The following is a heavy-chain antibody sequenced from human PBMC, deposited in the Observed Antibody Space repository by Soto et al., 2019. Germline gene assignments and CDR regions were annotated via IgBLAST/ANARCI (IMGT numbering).Heavy chain of an antibody. CDR3: TTDPPFNYYYGSGSYYQGQRDY. CDR1: GGTFSSYA. Sequence: QVQLVQSGAEVKKPGSSVKVSCKASGGTFSSYAISWVRQAPGQGLEWMGGIIPIFGTANYAQKFQGRVTITADESTSTAYMELSSLRSEDTAVYYCTTDPPFNYYYGSGSYYQGQRDYWGQGTLVTVSS. CDR2: IIPIFGTA. D-gene: IGHD3-10*01. J-gene: IGHJ4*02. V-gene: IGHV1-69*01.